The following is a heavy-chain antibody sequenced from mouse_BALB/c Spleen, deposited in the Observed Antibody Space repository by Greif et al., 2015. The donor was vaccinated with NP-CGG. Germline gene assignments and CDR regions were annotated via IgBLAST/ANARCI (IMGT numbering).Heavy chain of an antibody. CDR1: GYTFTSYW. CDR3: TRGGYYRYGGDY. CDR2: IYPSDSYT. D-gene: IGHD2-14*01. V-gene: IGHV1-69*02. J-gene: IGHJ2*01. Sequence: VQLQESGAELVRPGASVKLSCKASGYTFTSYWINWVKQRPGQGLEWIGNIYPSDSYTNYNQKFKDKATLTVDKSSSTAYMQLSSPTSEDSAVYYCTRGGYYRYGGDYWGQGTTLTVSS.